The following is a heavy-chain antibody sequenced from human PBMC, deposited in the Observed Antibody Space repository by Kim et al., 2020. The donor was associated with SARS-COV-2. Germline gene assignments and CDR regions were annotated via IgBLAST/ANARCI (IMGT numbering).Heavy chain of an antibody. CDR1: GGTFSSYA. Sequence: SVKVSCKASGGTFSSYAISWVRQAPGQGLEWMGGIIPIFGTANYAQKFQGRVTITADESTSTAYMELSSLRSEDTAVYYCARGGRGGNSDYFDYWGQGTLVTVSS. J-gene: IGHJ4*02. V-gene: IGHV1-69*13. CDR2: IIPIFGTA. CDR3: ARGGRGGNSDYFDY. D-gene: IGHD2-21*02.